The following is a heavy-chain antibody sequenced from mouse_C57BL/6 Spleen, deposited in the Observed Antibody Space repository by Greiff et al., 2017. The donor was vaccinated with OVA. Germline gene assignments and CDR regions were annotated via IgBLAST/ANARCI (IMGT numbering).Heavy chain of an antibody. CDR2: ISSGSSTI. Sequence: EVKVEESGGGLVKPGGSLKLSCAASGFTFSDYGMHWVRQAPEKGLEWVAYISSGSSTIYYADTVKGRFTISRDNAKNTLFLQMTSLRSEDTAMYYCAIYDYDEGDYWGQGTTLTVSS. D-gene: IGHD2-4*01. J-gene: IGHJ2*01. CDR3: AIYDYDEGDY. CDR1: GFTFSDYG. V-gene: IGHV5-17*01.